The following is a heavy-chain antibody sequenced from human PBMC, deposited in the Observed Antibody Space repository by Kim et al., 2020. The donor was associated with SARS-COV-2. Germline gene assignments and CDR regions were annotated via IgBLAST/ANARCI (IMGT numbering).Heavy chain of an antibody. J-gene: IGHJ4*02. V-gene: IGHV3-21*01. Sequence: GGSLRLSCAASGFTFSSYSMNWVRQAPGKGLEWVSSISSSSTYIYYADSVKGRFTISRDNAKNALFPQMNSLRAEDTALYYCVRDLGSGSYHTPLGYWGQGTLVTVSS. CDR1: GFTFSSYS. CDR3: VRDLGSGSYHTPLGY. D-gene: IGHD1-26*01. CDR2: ISSSSTYI.